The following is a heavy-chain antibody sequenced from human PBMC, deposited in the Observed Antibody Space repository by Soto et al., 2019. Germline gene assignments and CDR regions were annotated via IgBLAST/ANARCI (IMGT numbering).Heavy chain of an antibody. Sequence: ASVKVSCKASGYTFTSYGINWVRQAPGRGLEWMGWINPGNGNTKYSQQFQGRVIIDRDTSASTAYMELSSLRSEDTAVYYCARGGYFDSSNYLAYWGLGTLVSVSS. CDR2: INPGNGNT. J-gene: IGHJ4*02. CDR1: GYTFTSYG. V-gene: IGHV1-3*01. D-gene: IGHD3-22*01. CDR3: ARGGYFDSSNYLAY.